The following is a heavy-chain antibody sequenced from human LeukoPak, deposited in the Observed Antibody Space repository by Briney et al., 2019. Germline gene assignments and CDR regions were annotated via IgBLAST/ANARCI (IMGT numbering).Heavy chain of an antibody. CDR1: GGSFSGYY. V-gene: IGHV4-34*01. CDR2: INHSGST. J-gene: IGHJ4*02. CDR3: ARQGGVGELLRTPFDY. Sequence: PSETLSLTCAVYGGSFSGYYWSWIRQPPGKGLEWIGEINHSGSTNYNPSLKSRVTISVDTSKNQFSRKLSSVTAADTAVYYCARQGGVGELLRTPFDYWGQGTLVTVSS. D-gene: IGHD1-26*01.